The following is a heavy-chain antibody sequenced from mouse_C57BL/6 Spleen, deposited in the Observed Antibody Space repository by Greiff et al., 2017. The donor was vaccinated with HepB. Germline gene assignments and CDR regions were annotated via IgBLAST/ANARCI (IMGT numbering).Heavy chain of an antibody. V-gene: IGHV1-82*01. Sequence: QVQLQQSGPELVKPGASVKISCKASRYAFSSSWMNWVKQRPGKVLEWIGRIYPGAGDTNYNGKFKGKATLTADKSSSTAYMQRSSLTSEDSAVYFCARGGNDVEDYWGQGTSVTVSS. CDR1: RYAFSSSW. CDR3: ARGGNDVEDY. D-gene: IGHD2-2*01. J-gene: IGHJ4*01. CDR2: IYPGAGDT.